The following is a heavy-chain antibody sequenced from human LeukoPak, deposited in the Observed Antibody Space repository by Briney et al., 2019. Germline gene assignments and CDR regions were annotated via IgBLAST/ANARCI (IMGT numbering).Heavy chain of an antibody. J-gene: IGHJ5*02. CDR2: IYHSGST. CDR3: ATRIVVLIANNWFDP. V-gene: IGHV4-38-2*01. D-gene: IGHD2-21*01. CDR1: GYSISSGYY. Sequence: PSETLSLTCAVSGYSISSGYYWGWIRQPPGNGLEWIGSIYHSGSTYYNPSLKSRVTISVDTSKNQFSLKLSSVTAADTAVYYCATRIVVLIANNWFDPWGQGTLVTVSS.